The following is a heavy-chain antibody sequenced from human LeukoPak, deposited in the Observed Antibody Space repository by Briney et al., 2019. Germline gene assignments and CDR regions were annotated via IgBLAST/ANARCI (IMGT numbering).Heavy chain of an antibody. V-gene: IGHV6-1*01. CDR1: GDSVSSNSAS. CDR3: ARDQTYSSSWYLSYYYYGMDV. Sequence: SQTLSLTCSISGDSVSSNSASWNWIRQSPSRGLEWLGRTYYRCKWYNDYAVSVKSRITINPDTSKNQFSLQLNSVTPEDTAVYYCARDQTYSSSWYLSYYYYGMDVWGKGTTVTVSS. CDR2: TYYRCKWYN. D-gene: IGHD6-13*01. J-gene: IGHJ6*04.